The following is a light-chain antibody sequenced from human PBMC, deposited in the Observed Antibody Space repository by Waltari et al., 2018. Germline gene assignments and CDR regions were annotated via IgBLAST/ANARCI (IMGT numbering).Light chain of an antibody. CDR1: KLGEKY. CDR3: AAWDDSLSGPV. J-gene: IGLJ3*02. V-gene: IGLV3-1*01. CDR2: QDD. Sequence: SYEVTQSPSVSVSPGQTAAITCSGDKLGEKYVCWYQQKPGQSPLLVLYQDDKGPSGIPERFSGSKSGTSASLAICGLRSEDDADYFCAAWDDSLSGPVFGGGTKLTVL.